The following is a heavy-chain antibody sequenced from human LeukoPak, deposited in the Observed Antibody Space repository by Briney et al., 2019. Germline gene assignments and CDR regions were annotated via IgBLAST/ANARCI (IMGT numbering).Heavy chain of an antibody. CDR3: ASEHSGNYYRPFDY. CDR2: ISTSSLYI. V-gene: IGHV3-21*01. J-gene: IGHJ4*02. Sequence: GGSLRLSCAASGLTFSRYNMNWVRQAPGKGLEWVSSISTSSLYIYYADSVKGRFTISRDNAKNSLYLQMNSLRAEDTAVYYCASEHSGNYYRPFDYWGQGTLVTVSS. D-gene: IGHD1-26*01. CDR1: GLTFSRYN.